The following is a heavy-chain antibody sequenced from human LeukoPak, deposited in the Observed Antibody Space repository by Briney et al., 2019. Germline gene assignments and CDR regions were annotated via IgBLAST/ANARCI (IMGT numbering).Heavy chain of an antibody. Sequence: GGSLRLSCAASGFTFSSYAMSWVRQAPGKGLEWVSAISGSGGSTCYADSVKGRFTISRDNSKNTLYLQMNSLRAEDTAVYYCAKDRDQYYDSSGYYYGDYWGQGTLVTVSS. V-gene: IGHV3-23*01. CDR1: GFTFSSYA. CDR2: ISGSGGST. J-gene: IGHJ4*02. CDR3: AKDRDQYYDSSGYYYGDY. D-gene: IGHD3-22*01.